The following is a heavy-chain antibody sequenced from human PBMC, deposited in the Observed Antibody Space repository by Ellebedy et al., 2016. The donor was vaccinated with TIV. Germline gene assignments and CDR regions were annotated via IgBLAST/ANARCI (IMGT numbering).Heavy chain of an antibody. CDR3: ARAVGTSGTGAPY. V-gene: IGHV3-33*08. CDR1: GFTFSSYG. D-gene: IGHD3-10*01. Sequence: PGGSLRLSCVVSGFTFSSYGMHWVRQAPGKGLEWVAVVWSDGSNEYYADSVKGRFTISRDNSKNTLHLQMNSLGVEDTAVYYCARAVGTSGTGAPYWGQGTLVSVSS. J-gene: IGHJ4*02. CDR2: VWSDGSNE.